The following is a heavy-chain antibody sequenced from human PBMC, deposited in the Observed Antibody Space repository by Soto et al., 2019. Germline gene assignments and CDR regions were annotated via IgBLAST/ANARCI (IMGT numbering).Heavy chain of an antibody. CDR1: GYTFTSYG. CDR2: ISAYNGNT. Sequence: ASVKVSCNASGYTFTSYGISWVRQAPGQGLERMGWISAYNGNTNYAQKLQGRVTMTTDTSTSTAYMELRSLRSDDTAVYYCARAQYCSGGSCRFIPRVQGKFYYYGMDVWGQGTTVTVSS. CDR3: ARAQYCSGGSCRFIPRVQGKFYYYGMDV. V-gene: IGHV1-18*04. J-gene: IGHJ6*02. D-gene: IGHD2-15*01.